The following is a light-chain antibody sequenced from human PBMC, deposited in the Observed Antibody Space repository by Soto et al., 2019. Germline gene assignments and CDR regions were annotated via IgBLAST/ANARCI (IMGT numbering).Light chain of an antibody. CDR3: LHYGGSPLT. CDR2: GAS. J-gene: IGKJ5*01. CDR1: QSVNSDY. Sequence: EIVLTQSPATLSLSPVERATLSFRASQSVNSDYLAWFQQKPGQAPRLLIYGASTRTTGIPDRFSGSGSGTDFTLTIGRLEPGDFAVYYCLHYGGSPLTFGQGTRLEIK. V-gene: IGKV3-20*01.